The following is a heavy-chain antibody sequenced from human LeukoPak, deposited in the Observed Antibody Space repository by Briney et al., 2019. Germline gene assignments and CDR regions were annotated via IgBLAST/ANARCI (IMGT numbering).Heavy chain of an antibody. CDR3: AKSGGDQYYFDY. V-gene: IGHV3-23*01. D-gene: IGHD2-21*02. Sequence: PGGSLGLSCAASGFTFSSYAMSWVRRAPGKGLEWVSAISGSGGSTYYADSVKGRFTISRDNSKNTLYLQMNSLRAEDTAVYYCAKSGGDQYYFDYWGQGTLVTVSS. CDR2: ISGSGGST. CDR1: GFTFSSYA. J-gene: IGHJ4*02.